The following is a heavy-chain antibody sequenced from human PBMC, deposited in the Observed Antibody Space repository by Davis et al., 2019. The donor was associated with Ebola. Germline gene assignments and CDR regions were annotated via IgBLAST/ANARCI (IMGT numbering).Heavy chain of an antibody. CDR1: GYTFTGYY. D-gene: IGHD6-19*01. J-gene: IGHJ4*02. Sequence: VKVSCKASGYTFTGYYIHWVRQAPGQGLEWMGRISPNSGGTNYAQKFQGRVTMTRDTSISTAYMELSRLTSDDTAVYYCARGLYGWYYFDYWGQGTLVTVSS. CDR3: ARGLYGWYYFDY. CDR2: ISPNSGGT. V-gene: IGHV1-2*06.